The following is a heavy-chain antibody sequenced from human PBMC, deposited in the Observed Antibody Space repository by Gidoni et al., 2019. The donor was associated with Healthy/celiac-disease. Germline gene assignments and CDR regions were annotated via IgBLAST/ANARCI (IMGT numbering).Heavy chain of an antibody. CDR2: IYYSGST. D-gene: IGHD4-17*01. J-gene: IGHJ5*02. V-gene: IGHV4-59*08. CDR3: ARLGTYGDYETWFDP. Sequence: VQLPESGPGLGKPSETLSPPCTVSGGPISSYYWSWIRQPPGKGLEWIGYIYYSGSTNYNPSLKSRVTISVDTSKNQFSLKLSSVTAADTAVYYCARLGTYGDYETWFDPWGQGTLVTVSS. CDR1: GGPISSYY.